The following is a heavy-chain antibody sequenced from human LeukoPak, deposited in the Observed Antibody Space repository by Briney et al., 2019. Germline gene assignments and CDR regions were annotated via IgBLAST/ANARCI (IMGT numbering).Heavy chain of an antibody. D-gene: IGHD3-10*01. V-gene: IGHV4-34*01. CDR2: INHTGST. CDR3: ARVTKYYYGSGSYTYYYHTDV. J-gene: IGHJ6*03. Sequence: PSETLSLTCAVYGGSLSGYYWSWFRQPPGKGLEWIGEINHTGSTNYNPSLKSRVTISVDTSKNQFSLKLSSVTAADTAVYYCARVTKYYYGSGSYTYYYHTDVWGKGTTVTVSS. CDR1: GGSLSGYY.